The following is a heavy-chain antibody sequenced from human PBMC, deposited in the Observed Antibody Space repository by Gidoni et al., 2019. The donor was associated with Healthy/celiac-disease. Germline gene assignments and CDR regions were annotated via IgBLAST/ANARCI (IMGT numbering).Heavy chain of an antibody. J-gene: IGHJ3*02. D-gene: IGHD2-21*01. Sequence: QLQLQESGPGLVKPSETLSLTCTVSGGSISSSSYYWGWIRQPPGKGLEWIGSIYYSGSTYYNPSLKSRVTISVDTSKNQFSLKLSSVTAADTAVYYCARGAGIVAGAFDIWGQGTMVTVSS. V-gene: IGHV4-39*07. CDR3: ARGAGIVAGAFDI. CDR1: GGSISSSSYY. CDR2: IYYSGST.